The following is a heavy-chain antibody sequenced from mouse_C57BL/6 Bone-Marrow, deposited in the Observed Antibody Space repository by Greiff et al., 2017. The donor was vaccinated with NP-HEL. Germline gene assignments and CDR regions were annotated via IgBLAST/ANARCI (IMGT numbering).Heavy chain of an antibody. CDR3: AREEAAQANFPFAY. Sequence: VQLQQSGPELVKPGASVKISCKASGYTFTDYYMNWVKQSHGKSLEWIGDINPNNGGTSYNQKFKGKATLTVDKSSSTAYMELRSLTSEDSAVYYCAREEAAQANFPFAYWGQGTLVTVSA. J-gene: IGHJ3*01. CDR2: INPNNGGT. D-gene: IGHD3-2*02. CDR1: GYTFTDYY. V-gene: IGHV1-26*01.